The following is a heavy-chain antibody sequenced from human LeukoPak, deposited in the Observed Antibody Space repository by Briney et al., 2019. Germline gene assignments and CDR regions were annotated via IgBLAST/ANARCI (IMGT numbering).Heavy chain of an antibody. J-gene: IGHJ3*02. D-gene: IGHD3-16*01. CDR2: IYLGDSDT. Sequence: HGESLQISCKGSGYIFTSYWIGWVRQVPGKGLEWMGIIYLGDSDTRYSPSFQGQVTISADKSISTAYLQWSSLKASDTAIYYCASPRSSVLTSAFDIWGQGTMVTVSS. CDR1: GYIFTSYW. CDR3: ASPRSSVLTSAFDI. V-gene: IGHV5-51*01.